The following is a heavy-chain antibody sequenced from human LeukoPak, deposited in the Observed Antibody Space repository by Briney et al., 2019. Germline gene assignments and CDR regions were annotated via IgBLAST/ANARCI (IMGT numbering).Heavy chain of an antibody. CDR2: IYYSGST. D-gene: IGHD5-24*01. CDR3: ARGDGYNWRYFDY. V-gene: IGHV4-59*01. Sequence: SETPSLTCTVSGGSISSFYWSWIRQPPGKGLEWIGYIYYSGSTNYNPSLKSRVTISVDTSKNQFSLKLSSVTAADTAVYYCARGDGYNWRYFDYWGQGTLVTVSS. J-gene: IGHJ4*02. CDR1: GGSISSFY.